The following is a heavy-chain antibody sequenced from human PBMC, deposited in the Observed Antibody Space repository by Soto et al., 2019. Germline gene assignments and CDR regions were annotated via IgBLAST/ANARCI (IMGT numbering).Heavy chain of an antibody. CDR3: ARIWGYYDSSGYYRVLDY. CDR2: IFSNDEK. CDR1: GFSLSNARMG. V-gene: IGHV2-26*01. Sequence: QVTLKESGPVLVKPTETLTLTCTVSGFSLSNARMGVSWIRQPPGKALEWLAHIFSNDEKSYSTSLKSRLTISKDTSKSQVVLTMTNMDPVDTATYYCARIWGYYDSSGYYRVLDYWGQGTLVTVSS. D-gene: IGHD3-22*01. J-gene: IGHJ4*02.